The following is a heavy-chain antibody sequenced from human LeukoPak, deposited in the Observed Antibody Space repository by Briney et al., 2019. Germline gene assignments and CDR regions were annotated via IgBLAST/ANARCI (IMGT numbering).Heavy chain of an antibody. CDR3: AKGSRDSRPYYFDL. CDR1: GFTFSTYA. D-gene: IGHD3-10*01. J-gene: IGHJ4*02. Sequence: GGSLRLSCAASGFTFSTYAMSWVRQAPGKGLEWVSAITSSGDYTYYADSVRGRFTFSRDNSKNTLYLQMNSLRAEDTAVYYCAKGSRDSRPYYFDLWGQGTLVTVSS. CDR2: ITSSGDYT. V-gene: IGHV3-23*01.